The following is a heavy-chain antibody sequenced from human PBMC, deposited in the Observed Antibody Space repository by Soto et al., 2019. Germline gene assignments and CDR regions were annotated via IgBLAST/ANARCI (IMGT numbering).Heavy chain of an antibody. Sequence: EVQLVESGGGLVQPGGSLRLSCAASGFTFSSYGMSWVRQAPGKGLEWVANIKQEGSEKDYVDSVKGGFTISRDNAKNSLYLQMTSLRAEDTAVYYCARDQGYDSCGYRYGMDVWCQGTTVTVSS. D-gene: IGHD3-22*01. V-gene: IGHV3-7*03. CDR1: GFTFSSYG. J-gene: IGHJ6*02. CDR3: ARDQGYDSCGYRYGMDV. CDR2: IKQEGSEK.